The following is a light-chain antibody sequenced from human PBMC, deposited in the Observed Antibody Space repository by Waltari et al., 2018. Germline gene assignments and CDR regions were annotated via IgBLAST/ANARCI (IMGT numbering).Light chain of an antibody. CDR3: AAWDDSLNSVI. CDR2: VNN. Sequence: QSVLTQPPSASGTPGQRVTISCSGRSSNIGSNSVHWYRQLPGSAPKLLIYVNNQRLSGVPDRFSGSKSGTSASLAISGLRSEDEADYFCAAWDDSLNSVIFGGGTKVTVL. CDR1: SSNIGSNS. V-gene: IGLV1-44*01. J-gene: IGLJ2*01.